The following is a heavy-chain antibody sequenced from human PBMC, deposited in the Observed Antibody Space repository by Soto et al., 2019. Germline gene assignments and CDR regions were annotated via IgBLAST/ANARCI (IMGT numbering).Heavy chain of an antibody. CDR1: GGSISSSSYY. CDR2: IYYSGST. V-gene: IGHV4-39*01. CDR3: ARLEGLATISYYFDF. J-gene: IGHJ4*02. D-gene: IGHD3-9*01. Sequence: KPSETLSLTCSVSGGSISSSSYYWGWIRQPPGKGLEWIGSIYYSGSTYYNPSLKSRVTISIDKSKNQFSLKLSSLTAAYTAVYYCARLEGLATISYYFDFWGQGTLVTVSS.